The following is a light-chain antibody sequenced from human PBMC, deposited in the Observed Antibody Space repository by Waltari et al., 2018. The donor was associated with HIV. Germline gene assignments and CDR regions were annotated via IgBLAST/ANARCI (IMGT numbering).Light chain of an antibody. V-gene: IGLV1-40*01. CDR3: QSYDSSLSGYV. CDR1: SSHIGAGYD. Sequence: QSVLTQPPSVSGAPGQRVTIACTGSSSHIGAGYDVPWYQQLPETAPNLLIDVNSNRPSGVPDRFSGSKSGTSASLAITGLQAEDEADYYCQSYDSSLSGYVFGTGTKVTVL. J-gene: IGLJ1*01. CDR2: VNS.